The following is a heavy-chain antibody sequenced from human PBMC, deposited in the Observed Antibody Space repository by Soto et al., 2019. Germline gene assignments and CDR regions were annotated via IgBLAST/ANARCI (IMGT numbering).Heavy chain of an antibody. D-gene: IGHD3-10*01. V-gene: IGHV2-26*01. CDR2: IFSNDAT. CDR1: GFSLSDARMG. Sequence: QVTVKESGPVLVKPTETLTLTCTVSGFSLSDARMGVSWIRQPPGKALEWLAHIFSNDATFYSTSLKSRLTVSKDTSKSQVVLTMTNMDPVDTATYYCARILEITMIRGPWGQGTLVTVSS. J-gene: IGHJ5*02. CDR3: ARILEITMIRGP.